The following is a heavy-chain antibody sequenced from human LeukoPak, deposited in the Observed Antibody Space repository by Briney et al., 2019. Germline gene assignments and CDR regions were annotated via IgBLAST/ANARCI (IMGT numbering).Heavy chain of an antibody. CDR2: IYHSGST. D-gene: IGHD2-21*02. CDR1: GGSIRRINW. J-gene: IGHJ3*02. Sequence: SGTLSLTCAVSGGSIRRINWGGWVPQPPGKGRRGFGEIYHSGSTNYNPSLKSRVTISVDKSKNQFSLKLSSVTAADTAVYYCATVYCGGDCYAFDIWGQGTMVTVSS. CDR3: ATVYCGGDCYAFDI. V-gene: IGHV4-4*02.